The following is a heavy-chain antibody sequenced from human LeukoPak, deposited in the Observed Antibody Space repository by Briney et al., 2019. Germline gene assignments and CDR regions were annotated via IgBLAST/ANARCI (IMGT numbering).Heavy chain of an antibody. CDR1: RVSINDYY. J-gene: IGHJ3*01. D-gene: IGHD4-11*01. V-gene: IGHV4-59*01. CDR3: ARPYYSHSVGDAYDV. Sequence: PSETLSLTCTVARVSINDYYWTWIRQPPGKGLEWIGYVSSTGNTNSNPSLRSRVSMSIDASKKQFSLRLNSVTAADTAVYYCARPYYSHSVGDAYDVWGQGTLVTVSS. CDR2: VSSTGNT.